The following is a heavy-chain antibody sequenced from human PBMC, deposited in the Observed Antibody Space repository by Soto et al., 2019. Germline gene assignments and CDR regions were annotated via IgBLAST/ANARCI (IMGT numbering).Heavy chain of an antibody. J-gene: IGHJ3*02. D-gene: IGHD5-12*01. Sequence: GGSLRPSCAASGFTFSGSAMPWVRPASGKRLEWVGRIRSKANSYATAYATSVKGRFTISRDDSTNTLYLQMNSLKTEDTAVYYCTARRSVFDYWSLPYDAFDIWGQGTLVTVSS. CDR1: GFTFSGSA. CDR2: IRSKANSYAT. V-gene: IGHV3-73*01. CDR3: TARRSVFDYWSLPYDAFDI.